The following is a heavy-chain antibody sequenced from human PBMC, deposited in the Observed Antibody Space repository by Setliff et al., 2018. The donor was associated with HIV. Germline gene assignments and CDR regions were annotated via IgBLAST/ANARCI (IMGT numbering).Heavy chain of an antibody. V-gene: IGHV1-46*01. J-gene: IGHJ3*01. CDR1: GYTFTTYY. Sequence: PSVKVSCKTSGYTFTTYYIHWIRQAPGQGLEWMGIINPKDGSTNYAQNFQGRVTVTRDTSTTTVYMELISLRSEDTAVYYCARDQAYYYDDSGFNKGPFDAFDFWGLGTMVTVSS. D-gene: IGHD3-22*01. CDR2: INPKDGST. CDR3: ARDQAYYYDDSGFNKGPFDAFDF.